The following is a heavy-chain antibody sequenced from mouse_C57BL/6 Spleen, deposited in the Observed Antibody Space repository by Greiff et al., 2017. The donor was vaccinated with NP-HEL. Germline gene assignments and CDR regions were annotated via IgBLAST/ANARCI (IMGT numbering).Heavy chain of an antibody. CDR3: ARRGVDDGYFLDY. D-gene: IGHD2-3*01. CDR1: GYTFTDYN. CDR2: INPNNGGT. Sequence: VQLQQSGPELVKPGASVKMSCKASGYTFTDYNMHWVKQSHGKSLEWIGYINPNNGGTSYNQKFKGKATLTVNKSSSTAYMELRSLTSEDSAVYYCARRGVDDGYFLDYWGQGTSVTVSS. J-gene: IGHJ4*01. V-gene: IGHV1-22*01.